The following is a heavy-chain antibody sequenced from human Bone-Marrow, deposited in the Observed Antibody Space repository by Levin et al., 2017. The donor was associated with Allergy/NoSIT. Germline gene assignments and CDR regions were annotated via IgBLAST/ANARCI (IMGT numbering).Heavy chain of an antibody. D-gene: IGHD4-23*01. V-gene: IGHV3-7*04. J-gene: IGHJ4*02. CDR3: ARDRVYGVKYFDY. CDR2: IKPDGSEK. CDR1: GFTFSSYW. Sequence: QSGGSLRLSCAASGFTFSSYWMGWVRQAPGKGLEWVANIKPDGSEKYYVDSVKGRFTISRDNAKTSLYLQMNSLRADDTAVYYCARDRVYGVKYFDYWGQGTLVTVSS.